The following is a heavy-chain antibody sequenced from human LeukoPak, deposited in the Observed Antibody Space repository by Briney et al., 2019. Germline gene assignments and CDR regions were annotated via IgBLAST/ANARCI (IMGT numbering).Heavy chain of an antibody. V-gene: IGHV3-23*01. CDR3: ARGGAAGGTDAFDI. Sequence: GGSLRLSCAASGFSFSSYAMSWVRQAPGKGLEWVSAISGTGGSTFYADSVKGRFTNSRDNAKNSLCLQMNSLRAEDTAVYYCARGGAAGGTDAFDIWGQGTMVTVSS. J-gene: IGHJ3*02. CDR1: GFSFSSYA. CDR2: ISGTGGST. D-gene: IGHD6-13*01.